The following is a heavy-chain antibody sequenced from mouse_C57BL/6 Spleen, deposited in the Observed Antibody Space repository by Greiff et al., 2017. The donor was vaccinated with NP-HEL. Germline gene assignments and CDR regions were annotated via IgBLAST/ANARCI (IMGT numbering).Heavy chain of an antibody. J-gene: IGHJ2*01. D-gene: IGHD2-3*01. Sequence: QVQLQQSGAELVKPGASVKISCKASGYAFSSYWMNWVKQRPGKGLEWIGQIYPGDGDTNYNGKFKGKATLTADKSSSTAYMQLSSLTSEDSAVYFCARVRLDGYYYFDYWGQGTTLTVSS. V-gene: IGHV1-80*01. CDR1: GYAFSSYW. CDR2: IYPGDGDT. CDR3: ARVRLDGYYYFDY.